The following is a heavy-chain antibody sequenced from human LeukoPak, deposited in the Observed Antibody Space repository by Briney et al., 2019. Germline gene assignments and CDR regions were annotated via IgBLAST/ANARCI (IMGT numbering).Heavy chain of an antibody. CDR1: GYSFTSYA. J-gene: IGHJ5*02. Sequence: GASVKVSCKASGYSFTSYAMNWVRQAPGQGLEWMGWISAYTGNLNYAQKFQGRVTMTTDTSTSTGYMELRSLRSDDTAVYYCARATDSLRNSDWFDPWGQGTLVTVSS. CDR3: ARATDSLRNSDWFDP. V-gene: IGHV1-18*01. D-gene: IGHD4-17*01. CDR2: ISAYTGNL.